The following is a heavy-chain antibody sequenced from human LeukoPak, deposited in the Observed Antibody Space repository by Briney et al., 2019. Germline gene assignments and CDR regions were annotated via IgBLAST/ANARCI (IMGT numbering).Heavy chain of an antibody. Sequence: GASVKVSCKASGGTFSSYAISWVRQAPGQGLELMGGIIPIFGTANYAQKFQGRVTITADKSTSTAYMELSSLRSEDTAVYYCASHDCSSTSCYADYYYYYMDVWGKGTTVTVSS. CDR1: GGTFSSYA. CDR2: IIPIFGTA. D-gene: IGHD2-2*01. CDR3: ASHDCSSTSCYADYYYYYMDV. V-gene: IGHV1-69*06. J-gene: IGHJ6*03.